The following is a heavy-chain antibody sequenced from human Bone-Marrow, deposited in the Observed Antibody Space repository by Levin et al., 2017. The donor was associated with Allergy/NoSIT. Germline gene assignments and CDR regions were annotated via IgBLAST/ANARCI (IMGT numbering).Heavy chain of an antibody. CDR2: ISYRGST. D-gene: IGHD1-1*01. J-gene: IGHJ4*02. CDR1: GGSISSAGYH. V-gene: IGHV4-31*03. CDR3: ARLDGYSFDY. Sequence: SQTLSLTYTVSGGSISSAGYHWTWIRQYPGKGLEWIGYISYRGSTYFNPSLKSRLAMSIDTSEQHFSLNLTSVSAADTAIYYCARLDGYSFDYWGQGALVTVSS.